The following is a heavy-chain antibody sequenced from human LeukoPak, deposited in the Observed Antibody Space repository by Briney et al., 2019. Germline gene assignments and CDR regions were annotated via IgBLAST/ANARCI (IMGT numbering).Heavy chain of an antibody. D-gene: IGHD6-6*01. Sequence: GGSLRLSRAASGLTFRNYGMHWVRQAPGKGLEWVAVIWYDGSNQYYVDSVKGRFTISRDNSKNTLYLQMNSLRAEDTAVYYCARVKYSSSPLRDYYYGMDVWGQGTTVTVSS. CDR3: ARVKYSSSPLRDYYYGMDV. CDR1: GLTFRNYG. V-gene: IGHV3-33*01. J-gene: IGHJ6*02. CDR2: IWYDGSNQ.